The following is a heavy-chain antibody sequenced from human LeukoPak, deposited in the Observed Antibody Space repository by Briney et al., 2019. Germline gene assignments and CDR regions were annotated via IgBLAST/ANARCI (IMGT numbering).Heavy chain of an antibody. CDR3: AKGRSGWYVLDY. J-gene: IGHJ4*02. CDR2: ISWDGVST. Sequence: PGGSLRLSCAASGFTFDDYTMHWVRQAQGKGLEWVSLISWDGVSTHYADSVKGRFTISRDNNKNSLYLQMNGLRTEDTALYYCAKGRSGWYVLDYWGQGTLVTVSS. D-gene: IGHD6-19*01. V-gene: IGHV3-43*01. CDR1: GFTFDDYT.